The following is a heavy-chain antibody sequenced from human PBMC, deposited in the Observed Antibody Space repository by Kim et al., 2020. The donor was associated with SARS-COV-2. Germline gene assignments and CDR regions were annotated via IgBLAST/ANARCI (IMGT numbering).Heavy chain of an antibody. CDR1: GFTFSSYS. V-gene: IGHV3-21*01. J-gene: IGHJ5*02. Sequence: GGSLRLSCAASGFTFSSYSMNWVRQAPGKGLEWVSSISSSSSYIYYADSVKGRFTISRENAKNSLYLQMNSLRAEATAVYYCASDQGMDPILDWPNWFAP. CDR3: ASDQGMDPILDWPNWFAP. D-gene: IGHD3-3*01. CDR2: ISSSSSYI.